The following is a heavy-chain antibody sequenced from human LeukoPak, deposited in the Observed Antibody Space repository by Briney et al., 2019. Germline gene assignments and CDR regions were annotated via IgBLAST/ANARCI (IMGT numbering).Heavy chain of an antibody. V-gene: IGHV4-30-2*01. Sequence: TSETLSLTCAVSGGSISSGGYSWSWIRQPPGKGLEWIGYIYHSGSTYYNPSLKSRVTISVDRSKNQFSLKLSSETAADTAVYYCARGTGPPVVTPYLDYWGQGTLVTVSS. CDR3: ARGTGPPVVTPYLDY. D-gene: IGHD2-21*02. J-gene: IGHJ4*02. CDR1: GGSISSGGYS. CDR2: IYHSGST.